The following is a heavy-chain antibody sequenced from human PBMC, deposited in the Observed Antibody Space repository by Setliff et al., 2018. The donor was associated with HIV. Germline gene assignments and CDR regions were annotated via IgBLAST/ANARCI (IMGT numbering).Heavy chain of an antibody. CDR2: IYITGST. V-gene: IGHV4-61*09. Sequence: SETLSLTCTVSGGSISSGSYYWSWIRQSAGKGLEWIGHIYITGSTDYNPSLKSRVTISVDTSKNQFSLKVTSVTAADTAVYYCASRWPAMREFDYWGQGTLVTVSS. CDR3: ASRWPAMREFDY. D-gene: IGHD2-2*01. CDR1: GGSISSGSYY. J-gene: IGHJ4*02.